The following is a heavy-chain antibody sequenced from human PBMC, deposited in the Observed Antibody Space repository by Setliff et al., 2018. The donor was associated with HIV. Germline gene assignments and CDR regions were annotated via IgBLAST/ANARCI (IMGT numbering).Heavy chain of an antibody. CDR3: AREGPKGYCSGGSCYIY. V-gene: IGHV1-18*01. Sequence: ASVKVSCKPSGYTFTAYGLSWVRQAPGQGLEWMGWISTYSDETSYAQKLQGRVTMTTDTSTSTAYMELRSLRSDDTAVYYCAREGPKGYCSGGSCYIYWGQGTLVTVSS. J-gene: IGHJ4*02. CDR2: ISTYSDET. CDR1: GYTFTAYG. D-gene: IGHD2-15*01.